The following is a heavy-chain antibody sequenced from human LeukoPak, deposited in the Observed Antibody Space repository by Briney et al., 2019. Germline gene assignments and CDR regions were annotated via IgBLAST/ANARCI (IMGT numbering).Heavy chain of an antibody. CDR2: ISDSGDYT. J-gene: IGHJ4*02. V-gene: IGHV3-23*01. CDR1: GFTFSSYA. Sequence: GGSLRLSCAGSGFTFSSYAMSWVRQAPGKGLEWASAISDSGDYTYYADSVKGRFTISRDNSKNTLYLHVNSLRVEDTAVYYCAKDTSIGKYCTSGVCSPFDYWGQGTLVTASS. CDR3: AKDTSIGKYCTSGVCSPFDY. D-gene: IGHD2-8*01.